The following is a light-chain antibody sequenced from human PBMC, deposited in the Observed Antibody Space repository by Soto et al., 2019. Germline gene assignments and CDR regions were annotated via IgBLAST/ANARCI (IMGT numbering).Light chain of an antibody. V-gene: IGLV1-47*01. CDR3: AAWDYRLSGYWV. J-gene: IGLJ3*02. CDR1: SSNIGRNY. CDR2: RNN. Sequence: QSVLSQPPSASGTPGQRVTISCAGSSSNIGRNYVYWYQKVPGTAPKLLSFRNNQRPSGVPDRFSGSKSGTSASLAISGLRSEDEADYFCAAWDYRLSGYWVFGGGTKVTVL.